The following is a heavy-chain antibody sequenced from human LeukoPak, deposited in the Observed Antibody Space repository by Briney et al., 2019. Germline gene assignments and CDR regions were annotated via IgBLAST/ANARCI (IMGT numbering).Heavy chain of an antibody. J-gene: IGHJ4*02. V-gene: IGHV1-2*02. CDR3: ARVYGSGSFYNF. Sequence: ASVKVSCKASGYTFTDYYMHWVRQAPRQGLEWMGWINPDNGGTIYAQKFQGRVTMTRDTSISTAYMDVSSLRCDDTAVYYCARVYGSGSFYNFWGQGTLVTVSS. D-gene: IGHD3-10*01. CDR2: INPDNGGT. CDR1: GYTFTDYY.